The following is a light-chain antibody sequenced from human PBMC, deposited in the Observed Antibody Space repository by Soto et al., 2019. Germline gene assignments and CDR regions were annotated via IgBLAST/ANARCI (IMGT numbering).Light chain of an antibody. CDR3: QQRSNWPRT. Sequence: EIVMTQSPATLSVSLGGRATLSCRASQSVSSNLAWYQQKPGQAPRLLIYGASTRATGIPARFSGSGSGTEFTLTISSLEPEDFAVYYCQQRSNWPRTFGQGTKV. V-gene: IGKV3-15*01. CDR2: GAS. CDR1: QSVSSN. J-gene: IGKJ1*01.